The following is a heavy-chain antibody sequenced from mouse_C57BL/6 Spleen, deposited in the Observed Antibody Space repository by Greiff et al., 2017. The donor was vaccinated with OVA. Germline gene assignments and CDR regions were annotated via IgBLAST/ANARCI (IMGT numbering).Heavy chain of an antibody. CDR2: IRLKSDNYAT. V-gene: IGHV6-3*01. CDR1: GFTFSNYW. CDR3: TEIYYGNYAWFAY. Sequence: DVKLQESGGGLVQPGGSMKLSCVASGFTFSNYWMNWVRQSPEKGLEWVAQIRLKSDNYATHYAESVKGRFTISRDDSNSSVYLQMNNLRAEDTGMYYCTEIYYGNYAWFAYWGQGTLVTVSA. D-gene: IGHD2-1*01. J-gene: IGHJ3*01.